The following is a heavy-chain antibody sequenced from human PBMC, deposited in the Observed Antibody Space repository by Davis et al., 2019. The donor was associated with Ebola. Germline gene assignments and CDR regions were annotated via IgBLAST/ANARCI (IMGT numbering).Heavy chain of an antibody. CDR2: IYPGDSDT. V-gene: IGHV5-51*01. CDR1: GYSFTSYW. Sequence: GESLKISCKGSGYSFTSYWIGWVRQLPGKGLEWMGLIYPGDSDTRYSPSFRGQVTISADKSFKTAFLQWSSLKASDTAMYYCASLRRTITGMDDGFDIWGQGTMVTVSS. J-gene: IGHJ3*02. D-gene: IGHD2-8*02. CDR3: ASLRRTITGMDDGFDI.